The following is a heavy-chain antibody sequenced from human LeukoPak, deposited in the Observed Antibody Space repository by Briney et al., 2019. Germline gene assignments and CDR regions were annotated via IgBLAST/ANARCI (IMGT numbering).Heavy chain of an antibody. D-gene: IGHD4-17*01. J-gene: IGHJ4*02. CDR3: ARVDYGDKGYFDY. CDR1: GGSIRSYY. CDR2: IYSRGST. Sequence: SETLSLTCTVSGGSIRSYYWSWIRQPPGKQLEWIGYIYSRGSTDYNPSLKSRVTISVDTSKNQFSLNLSSVTAADTAVYYCARVDYGDKGYFDYWGQGTLVTVSS. V-gene: IGHV4-59*01.